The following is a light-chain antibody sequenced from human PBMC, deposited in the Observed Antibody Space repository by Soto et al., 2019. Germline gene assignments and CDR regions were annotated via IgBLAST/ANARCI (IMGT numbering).Light chain of an antibody. CDR3: QQYGTSPFT. CDR1: QSVISN. J-gene: IGKJ3*01. CDR2: GAS. V-gene: IGKV3-20*01. Sequence: EIVLTQSPDTLSLSPGERATLSCRASQSVISNLAWYQQKPGQAPRLLIYGASSSATGIPDRFSGSGSGTDFTLTIRRLGPEDSAVYYCQQYGTSPFTFGPGAKLDI.